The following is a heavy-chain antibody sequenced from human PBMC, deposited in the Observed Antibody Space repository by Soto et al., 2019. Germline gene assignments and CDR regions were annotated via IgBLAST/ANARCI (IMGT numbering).Heavy chain of an antibody. CDR2: ISYDGSNK. D-gene: IGHD2-15*01. CDR3: AKDRQRTVVRYLLDY. V-gene: IGHV3-30*18. CDR1: GFTFSSYG. Sequence: HPGGSLRLSCAASGFTFSSYGMHWVRQAPGKGLEWVAVISYDGSNKYYADSVKGRFTISRDNSKNTLYLQMNSLRAEDTAVYYCAKDRQRTVVRYLLDYWGQGTLVTVSS. J-gene: IGHJ4*02.